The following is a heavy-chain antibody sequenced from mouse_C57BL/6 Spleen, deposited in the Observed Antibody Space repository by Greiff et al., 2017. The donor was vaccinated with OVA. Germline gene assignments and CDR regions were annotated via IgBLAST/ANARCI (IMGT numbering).Heavy chain of an antibody. J-gene: IGHJ3*01. V-gene: IGHV1-82*01. CDR2: IYPGDGDT. D-gene: IGHD4-1*01. CDR3: ARGWDEAWFAY. Sequence: QVQLKQSGPELVKPGASVKISCKASGYAFSSSWMNWVKQRPGKGLEWIGRIYPGDGDTNYNGKFKGKATLTADKSSSTAYMQLSSLTSEDSAVYFCARGWDEAWFAYWGQGTLVTVSA. CDR1: GYAFSSSW.